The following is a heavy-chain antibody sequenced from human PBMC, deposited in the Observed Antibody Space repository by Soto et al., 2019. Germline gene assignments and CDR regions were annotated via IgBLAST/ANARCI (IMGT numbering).Heavy chain of an antibody. V-gene: IGHV4-4*02. Sequence: SETLSLTCAVSGGSINSSKWWTWVRQVPGKGLEWIGKIDHNGITNYNPSVKSRVTISQDNSKSQLALQLTSVTAADTAVYYCARLNRDYYYYGMNVWGQGTTVTVSS. CDR2: IDHNGIT. J-gene: IGHJ6*02. CDR1: GGSINSSKW. CDR3: ARLNRDYYYYGMNV.